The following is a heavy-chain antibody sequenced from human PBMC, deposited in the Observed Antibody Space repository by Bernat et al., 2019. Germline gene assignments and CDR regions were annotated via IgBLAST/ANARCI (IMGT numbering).Heavy chain of an antibody. D-gene: IGHD3-22*01. CDR2: IDYSGGT. CDR1: GGSISSYY. CDR3: ARDRAYYYDSSGYPCYYFDL. J-gene: IGHJ2*01. V-gene: IGHV4-59*01. Sequence: QVQLQESGPGLVKPSETLSLTCTVSGGSISSYYWSWIRQPPGKGLEWVGYIDYSGGTNYNPSLKSRVTISVDTSKIQFSRKQGSVTVADTAVCYCARDRAYYYDSSGYPCYYFDLWGRGTLVTVSS.